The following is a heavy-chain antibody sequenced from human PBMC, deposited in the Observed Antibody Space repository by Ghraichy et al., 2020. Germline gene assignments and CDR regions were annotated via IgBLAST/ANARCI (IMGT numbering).Heavy chain of an antibody. V-gene: IGHV1-2*02. Sequence: ASVKVSCKASGYTFTGYYMHWVRQAPGQGLEWMGWIYPNSGGTNYAQKFQGRVTMTRDTSISTAYMELSRLRSDDTAVYYCARDSGVADTVFEYWGHGTLVTVSS. CDR2: IYPNSGGT. J-gene: IGHJ4*01. D-gene: IGHD6-19*01. CDR3: ARDSGVADTVFEY. CDR1: GYTFTGYY.